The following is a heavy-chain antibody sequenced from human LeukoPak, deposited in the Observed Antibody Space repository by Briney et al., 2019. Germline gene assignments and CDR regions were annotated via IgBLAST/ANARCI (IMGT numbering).Heavy chain of an antibody. V-gene: IGHV3-23*01. CDR2: ISGSGGST. J-gene: IGHJ4*02. Sequence: GGSLRLSCAASGFTFSSYGMHWVRQAPGKGLEWVSAISGSGGSTYYADSVKGRFTISRDNSKNTLYLQMNSLRAEDTAVYYCAKAGRERYSSSPNDYWGQGTLVTVSS. D-gene: IGHD6-6*01. CDR3: AKAGRERYSSSPNDY. CDR1: GFTFSSYG.